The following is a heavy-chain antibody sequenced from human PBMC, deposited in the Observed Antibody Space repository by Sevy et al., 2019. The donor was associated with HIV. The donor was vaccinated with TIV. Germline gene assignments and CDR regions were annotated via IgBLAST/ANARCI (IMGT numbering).Heavy chain of an antibody. CDR3: ARARYYDSSGYFAFDI. CDR1: GGSISSGDYY. Sequence: SETLSLTCTVSGGSISSGDYYWCWIRQPPGKGLEWIGYIYYSGSTYYNPSLKSRVTISVDTSKNQFSLKLSSVTAADTAVYYCARARYYDSSGYFAFDIWGQGTMVTVSS. CDR2: IYYSGST. D-gene: IGHD3-22*01. J-gene: IGHJ3*02. V-gene: IGHV4-30-4*01.